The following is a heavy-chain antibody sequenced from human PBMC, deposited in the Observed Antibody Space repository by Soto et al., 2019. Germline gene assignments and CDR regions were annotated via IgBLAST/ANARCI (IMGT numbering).Heavy chain of an antibody. CDR1: GFSFSTYE. CDR2: ISKSGIDI. J-gene: IGHJ3*02. Sequence: GGSLRLSCAASGFSFSTYEMNWVRQAPGKGLEWVSYISKSGIDIYYADSVKGRLTISRDNANNSLYLQMNSLRAEDTAVYYCAPRKYGSFNIGAFDIWGQGTMVTVSS. D-gene: IGHD1-26*01. V-gene: IGHV3-48*03. CDR3: APRKYGSFNIGAFDI.